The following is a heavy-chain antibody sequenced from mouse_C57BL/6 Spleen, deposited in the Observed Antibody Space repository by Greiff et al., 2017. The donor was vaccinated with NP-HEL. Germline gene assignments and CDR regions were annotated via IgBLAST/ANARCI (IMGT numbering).Heavy chain of an antibody. D-gene: IGHD3-2*02. J-gene: IGHJ3*01. CDR1: GFTFSAYG. Sequence: EVHLVESGGGLVKPGGSLKLSCAASGFTFSAYGMHWVRQAPEKGLEWVAYISSGSSTIYSADTVKGRVTISRDNAKNTLFLQMTSLRSEDTAMYYCAIDSSGFAYWGQGTLVTVSA. V-gene: IGHV5-17*01. CDR3: AIDSSGFAY. CDR2: ISSGSSTI.